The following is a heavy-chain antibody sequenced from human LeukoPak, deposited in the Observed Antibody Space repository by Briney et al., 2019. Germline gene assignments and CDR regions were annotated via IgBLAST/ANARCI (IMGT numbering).Heavy chain of an antibody. V-gene: IGHV1-2*02. CDR3: ARDDCTNGVCSIDY. Sequence: ASVKVSCKASGYTFTCYYMHWVRQAPGQGLEWMGWINPNSGGTNYAQKFQGRVTMTRDTSISTAYMELSRLRSDDTAVYYCARDDCTNGVCSIDYWGQGTLVTVSS. J-gene: IGHJ4*02. CDR1: GYTFTCYY. CDR2: INPNSGGT. D-gene: IGHD2-8*01.